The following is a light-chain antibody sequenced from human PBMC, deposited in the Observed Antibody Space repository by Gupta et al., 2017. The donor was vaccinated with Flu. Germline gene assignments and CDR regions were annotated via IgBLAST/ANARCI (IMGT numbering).Light chain of an antibody. V-gene: IGLV3-21*02. Sequence: SYVLTQLPSVSVAPGETARISCGGSDIGSKSVHWYQQKPGQAPVRVVYDDRDRPSGIPERFSGSNPGNTATLTISGVEAGDEADYYCQVWDTSSDRRWVFGGGTKLTVL. CDR3: QVWDTSSDRRWV. CDR1: DIGSKS. CDR2: DDR. J-gene: IGLJ3*02.